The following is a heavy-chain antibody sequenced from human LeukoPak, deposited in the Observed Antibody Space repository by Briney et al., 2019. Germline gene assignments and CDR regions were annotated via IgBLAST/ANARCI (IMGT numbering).Heavy chain of an antibody. Sequence: GGSLRLSCAASGFTFSSYWMSWVRQAPGKGLEWVANIKQDGGEIYYVGSVKGRFTISRDNAKNSLYLHMNSLTVEDTAVYYCSRDPRHNDYWGQGTLVTVSS. V-gene: IGHV3-7*03. CDR3: SRDPRHNDY. J-gene: IGHJ4*02. CDR2: IKQDGGEI. CDR1: GFTFSSYW.